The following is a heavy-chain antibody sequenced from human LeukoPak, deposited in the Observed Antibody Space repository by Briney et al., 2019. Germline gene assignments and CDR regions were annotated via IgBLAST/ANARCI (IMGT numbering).Heavy chain of an antibody. J-gene: IGHJ4*02. CDR2: INPNSGGT. CDR1: GYTFTGYY. CDR3: ARESINYYDSSGYFDY. V-gene: IGHV1-2*06. D-gene: IGHD3-22*01. Sequence: ASVKVSCKASGYTFTGYYMHWVRQALGQGLEWMGRINPNSGGTNYAQKFQGRVTMTRDTSISTAYMELSRLRSDDTAVYYCARESINYYDSSGYFDYWGQGTLVTVSS.